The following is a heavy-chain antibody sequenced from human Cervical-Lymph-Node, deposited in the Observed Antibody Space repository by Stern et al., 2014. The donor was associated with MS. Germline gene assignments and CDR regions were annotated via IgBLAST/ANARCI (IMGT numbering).Heavy chain of an antibody. J-gene: IGHJ4*02. CDR3: ARISLGSGIDY. CDR2: INPISVAT. Sequence: QVQLVQSGAEVMQPGASMKVTCKASENTFTGYYIHWVRQAPGQGLGWMEWINPISVATNYAQRLQYRVSLTSDTSNTLAYMELDRLTSDDTAVYYCARISLGSGIDYWGQGSLVTVSS. D-gene: IGHD1-26*01. V-gene: IGHV1-2*02. CDR1: ENTFTGYY.